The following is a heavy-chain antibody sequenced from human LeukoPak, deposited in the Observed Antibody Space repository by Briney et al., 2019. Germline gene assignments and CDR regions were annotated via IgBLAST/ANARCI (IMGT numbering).Heavy chain of an antibody. CDR1: GGSISSYY. J-gene: IGHJ3*02. V-gene: IGHV4-59*05. CDR2: IYYSGST. Sequence: SETLSLTCTVPGGSISSYYWSWIRQPPGKGLECIGSIYYSGSTYYNPSLKSRVTISVDTSKNQFSLKLSSVTAADTAVYYCVRHDVESGGAFDIWGQGTMVTVSS. CDR3: VRHDVESGGAFDI. D-gene: IGHD3-10*01.